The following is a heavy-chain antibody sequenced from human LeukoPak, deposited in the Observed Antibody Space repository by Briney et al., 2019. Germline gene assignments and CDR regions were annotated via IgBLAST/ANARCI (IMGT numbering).Heavy chain of an antibody. CDR3: TTADIVVVPAAPYYYYMDV. CDR1: GFTFSNAW. V-gene: IGHV3-15*01. Sequence: PGGSLRLSCAASGFTFSNAWMSSVRQAPGKGLEWVGRIKSKTDGGTTDYAAPVKGRFTISRDDSKNTLYLQMDSLKTEDTAVYYCTTADIVVVPAAPYYYYMDVWGKGTTVTVSS. CDR2: IKSKTDGGTT. D-gene: IGHD2-2*01. J-gene: IGHJ6*03.